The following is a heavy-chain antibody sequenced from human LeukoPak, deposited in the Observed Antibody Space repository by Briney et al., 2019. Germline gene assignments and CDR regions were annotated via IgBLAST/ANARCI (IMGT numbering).Heavy chain of an antibody. CDR2: VDPEDGET. V-gene: IGHV1-69-2*01. D-gene: IGHD1/OR15-1a*01. CDR3: ATSRSPSTPTKN. Sequence: GASVKVSCKASGYTFTDYYMHWVPHAPGKGLEWMGRVDPEDGETIYAEKFQGRVTITADTSTDTAYMELSSLRSEDTAVYYCATSRSPSTPTKNWGRGTVITVSA. CDR1: GYTFTDYY. J-gene: IGHJ4*02.